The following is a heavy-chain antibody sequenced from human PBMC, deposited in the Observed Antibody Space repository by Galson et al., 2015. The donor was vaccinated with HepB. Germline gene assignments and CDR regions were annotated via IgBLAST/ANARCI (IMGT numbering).Heavy chain of an antibody. D-gene: IGHD2-2*01. Sequence: SVTVSCKASGYTFVDYYLYWVRQAPGQGLEWMGWINPKSGGTDYAQKFQGRVTMTRETTISTAYMELSGLTSDDTAMYYCARDGRDIVVVLGAPTLDYWGQGTLVTVSS. CDR3: ARDGRDIVVVLGAPTLDY. CDR1: GYTFVDYY. CDR2: INPKSGGT. V-gene: IGHV1-2*02. J-gene: IGHJ4*02.